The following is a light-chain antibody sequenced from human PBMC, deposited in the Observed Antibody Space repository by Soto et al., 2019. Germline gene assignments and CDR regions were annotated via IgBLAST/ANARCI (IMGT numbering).Light chain of an antibody. CDR3: QQYNKWPPIT. J-gene: IGKJ5*01. V-gene: IGKV1-39*01. CDR2: AAS. CDR1: HSIGGF. Sequence: DIQVTQSPSSLSVSVGDRVTITCRVSHSIGGFLNWYQQKLGKAPKLLIYAASSLQSGVPSRFSGSGSGTEFTLTISSLQSEDFAVYYCQQYNKWPPITFGQGTRLEI.